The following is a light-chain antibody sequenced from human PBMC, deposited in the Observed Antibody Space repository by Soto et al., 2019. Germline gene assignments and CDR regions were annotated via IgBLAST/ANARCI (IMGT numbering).Light chain of an antibody. CDR2: GAS. J-gene: IGKJ2*01. CDR3: QHLDI. V-gene: IGKV3-15*01. Sequence: VMTQAPATLSVSPGERATLSCRASQTINNNVAWYQLKDGQVPRLVIYGASTRATDIPARFSGSGSGTEFTLTISRLEPEDFAVYYCQHLDIFGQGTKLEIK. CDR1: QTINNN.